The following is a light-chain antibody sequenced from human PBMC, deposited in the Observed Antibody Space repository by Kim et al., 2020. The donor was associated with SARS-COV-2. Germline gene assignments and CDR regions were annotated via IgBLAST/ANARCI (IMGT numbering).Light chain of an antibody. CDR2: DVN. CDR3: CSYAGSYTYV. CDR1: SSDVGDYSY. J-gene: IGLJ1*01. Sequence: RSVTISCTGTSSDVGDYSYVSWYQQHPGKAPKLMIYDVNKRPSGVPDRFSGSKSGNTASLTITGLQTEDEADYYCCSYAGSYTYVFGVGTKVTVL. V-gene: IGLV2-11*03.